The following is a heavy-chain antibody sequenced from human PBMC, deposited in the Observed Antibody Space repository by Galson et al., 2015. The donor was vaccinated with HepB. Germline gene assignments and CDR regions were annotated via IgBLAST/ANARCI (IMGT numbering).Heavy chain of an antibody. CDR1: GFTFSSYA. D-gene: IGHD3-10*01. V-gene: IGHV3-30*04. J-gene: IGHJ6*02. CDR2: ISYDGSNK. Sequence: SLRLSCAASGFTFSSYAMHWVRQAPGKGLEWVAVISYDGSNKYYADSVKGRFTIPRDNSKNTLYLQMNSLRVEDTAVYYCARSWGSGSYYKDYYYYGMDVWGQGTTVTVSS. CDR3: ARSWGSGSYYKDYYYYGMDV.